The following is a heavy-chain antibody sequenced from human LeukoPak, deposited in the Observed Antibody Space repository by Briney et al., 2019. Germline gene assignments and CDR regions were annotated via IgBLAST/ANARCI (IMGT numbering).Heavy chain of an antibody. Sequence: GESLKISCKGSGYRFTSYWIGWVRQMPGKGLEWVGIIYLGDSDTRYSPSFQGQVTISADKSISTAYLQWSSLKASDTAMYYCARSGYCSGGSCTAGTWFDPWGQGTLVTVSS. D-gene: IGHD2-15*01. CDR1: GYRFTSYW. J-gene: IGHJ5*02. CDR2: IYLGDSDT. V-gene: IGHV5-51*01. CDR3: ARSGYCSGGSCTAGTWFDP.